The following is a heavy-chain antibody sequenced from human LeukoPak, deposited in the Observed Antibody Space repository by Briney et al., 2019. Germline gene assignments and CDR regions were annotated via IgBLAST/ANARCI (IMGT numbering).Heavy chain of an antibody. CDR1: GFTVRNNH. J-gene: IGHJ5*02. D-gene: IGHD5-24*01. V-gene: IGHV3-53*04. Sequence: PGGSLRLSCAACGFTVRNNHMSCVREAPGKGVVWGSVIDSRDNTYHADSVKGRFTISRHTSKNTLYLQMNSLRAEDTAVYYCARESTPLRGAFDPWGPGTLVTVSS. CDR2: IDSRDNT. CDR3: ARESTPLRGAFDP.